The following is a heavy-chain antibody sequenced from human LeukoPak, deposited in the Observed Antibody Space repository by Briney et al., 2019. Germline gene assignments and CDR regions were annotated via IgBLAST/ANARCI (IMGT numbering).Heavy chain of an antibody. CDR3: ARVDDLDAFDI. D-gene: IGHD2-2*03. CDR2: ISDDGTSK. J-gene: IGHJ3*02. Sequence: RGSLRLSCVTSGFTFSNHAMHWVRQGPGKGLEWVAVISDDGTSKFYADSVKGRFTIFRDNSKNTLFLKINSLSPEDTAMYYCARVDDLDAFDIWGQGTLVTVSS. V-gene: IGHV3-30*04. CDR1: GFTFSNHA.